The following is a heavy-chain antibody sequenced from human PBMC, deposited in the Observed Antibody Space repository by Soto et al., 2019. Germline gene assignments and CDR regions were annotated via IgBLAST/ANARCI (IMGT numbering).Heavy chain of an antibody. J-gene: IGHJ4*02. Sequence: SETLSLTCPVSGGSINSGRSSWNWIRQSPGKGLEWIASIYHSGSTYYNPSLKSRVSISVDRPENQFSLKLSSVTAADTAVYYCARGSGYYIGWGQGTLVTVSS. CDR2: IYHSGST. CDR3: ARGSGYYIG. D-gene: IGHD3-3*01. CDR1: GGSINSGRSS. V-gene: IGHV4-30-2*06.